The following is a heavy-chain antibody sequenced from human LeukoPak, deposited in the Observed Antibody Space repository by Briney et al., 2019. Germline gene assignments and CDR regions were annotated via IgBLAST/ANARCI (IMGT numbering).Heavy chain of an antibody. D-gene: IGHD5-18*01. CDR1: GFTFDDYA. J-gene: IGHJ4*02. V-gene: IGHV3-9*01. Sequence: AGGSLRLSCAASGFTFDDYAMHWVRKTPGEGLEWVSGISWNNYNIGYADSVKGRFTISRDNAKNSLYLQMNSLRVEDTALYYCVKDTGYSYGPFDYWGQGALVTVSS. CDR2: ISWNNYNI. CDR3: VKDTGYSYGPFDY.